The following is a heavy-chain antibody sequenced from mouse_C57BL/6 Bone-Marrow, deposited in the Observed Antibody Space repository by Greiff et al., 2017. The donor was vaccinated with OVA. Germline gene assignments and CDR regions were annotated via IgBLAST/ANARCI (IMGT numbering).Heavy chain of an antibody. J-gene: IGHJ4*01. CDR2: INPSTGGT. CDR1: GYSFTGYY. D-gene: IGHD2-12*01. CDR3: ATYDDYAMDY. Sequence: VQLQQSGPELVKPGASVKISCKASGYSFTGYYMNWVEQSPEKSLEWIGEINPSTGGTTYNQKFKAKATLTVDKSSSTAYMQLKSLTSEDSAVYYCATYDDYAMDYWGQGTSVTVSS. V-gene: IGHV1-42*01.